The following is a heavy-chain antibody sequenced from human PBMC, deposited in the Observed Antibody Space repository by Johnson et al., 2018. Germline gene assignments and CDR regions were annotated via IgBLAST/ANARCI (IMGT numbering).Heavy chain of an antibody. D-gene: IGHD2-21*01. CDR3: ARGIPGGFDI. V-gene: IGHV3-13*01. J-gene: IGHJ3*02. CDR2: IHTAGDT. Sequence: EVQLVESGGGLVQPGGSLRLSCAASGFTFSSYDMHWVRQATGKGLEWVSGIHTAGDTYYQGSVKGRFTISRENAKNSLYLQRNSLRAGDPAVYSCARGIPGGFDIWGQVTMVTVSS. CDR1: GFTFSSYD.